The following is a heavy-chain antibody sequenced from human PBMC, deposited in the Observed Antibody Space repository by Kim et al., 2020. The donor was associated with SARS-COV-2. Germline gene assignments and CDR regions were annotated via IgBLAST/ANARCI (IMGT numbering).Heavy chain of an antibody. CDR3: ARVPIDPVTTFY. CDR2: ISSSSSYI. D-gene: IGHD4-17*01. V-gene: IGHV3-21*01. J-gene: IGHJ4*02. CDR1: GFTFSSYS. Sequence: GGSLRLSCAASGFTFSSYSMNWVRQAPGKGLEWVSYISSSSSYIYYADSVKGRFTISRDNAKNSLYLQMNSLRAEDTAVYYCARVPIDPVTTFYWGQGTLVTLSS.